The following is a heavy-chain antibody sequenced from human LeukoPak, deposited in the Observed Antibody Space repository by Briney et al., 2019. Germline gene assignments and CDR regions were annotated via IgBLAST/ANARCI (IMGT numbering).Heavy chain of an antibody. CDR1: GGSISSYY. J-gene: IGHJ4*02. V-gene: IGHV4-59*01. Sequence: SETLSLTCTVSGGSISSYYWSWIRQPPRKGLEWIGYGFHSGSTNYNPSLKSRVTISVDTSKNQFSLKLNSVTAADTALYYCARRYYDSSGYYYFDYWGQGTLVTVSS. CDR3: ARRYYDSSGYYYFDY. CDR2: GFHSGST. D-gene: IGHD3-22*01.